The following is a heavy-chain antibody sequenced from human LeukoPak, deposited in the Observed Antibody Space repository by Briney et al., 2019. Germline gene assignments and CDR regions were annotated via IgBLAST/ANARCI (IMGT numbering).Heavy chain of an antibody. CDR1: GFTLXSYG. CDR2: ISYDGSNK. CDR3: AKVHDSSGYYSSFDY. V-gene: IGHV3-30*18. D-gene: IGHD3-22*01. Sequence: GSLRLSXAXSGFTLXSYGMHWVRQAPGKGLEWVAVISYDGSNKYYADSVKGRFTISRDNSKNTLYLQMNSLRAEDTAVYYCAKVHDSSGYYSSFDYWGQGTLVTVSS. J-gene: IGHJ4*02.